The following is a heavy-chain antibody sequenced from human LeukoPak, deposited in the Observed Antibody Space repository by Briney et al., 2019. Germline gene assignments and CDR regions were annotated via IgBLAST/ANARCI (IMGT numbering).Heavy chain of an antibody. Sequence: GGSLRLSCAASGFTFSTYSMTWVRQAPGKGLEWVSYVSGGSGSIYYADSVRGRFTISRDNAKNSLYLQMNSLRDADTAVYYCARAKRTGLDYKAWLDPWGQGTLVTVSS. CDR1: GFTFSTYS. D-gene: IGHD4-11*01. V-gene: IGHV3-48*02. CDR2: VSGGSGSI. J-gene: IGHJ5*02. CDR3: ARAKRTGLDYKAWLDP.